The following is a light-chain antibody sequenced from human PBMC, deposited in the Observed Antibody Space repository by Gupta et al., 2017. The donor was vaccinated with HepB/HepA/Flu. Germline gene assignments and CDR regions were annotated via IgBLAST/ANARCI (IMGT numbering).Light chain of an antibody. CDR1: QSVLYSSNNKNY. Sequence: DIVMTQSPDSLAISLGERATINCKSSQSVLYSSNNKNYLAWYQQTPGQPPKLLIYWASTRESGVPDRFSGSGSGTDFTLTISSLQAEDVAVYYCQQEDSKPVTFGQGTKLEIK. CDR2: WAS. CDR3: QQEDSKPVT. V-gene: IGKV4-1*01. J-gene: IGKJ2*01.